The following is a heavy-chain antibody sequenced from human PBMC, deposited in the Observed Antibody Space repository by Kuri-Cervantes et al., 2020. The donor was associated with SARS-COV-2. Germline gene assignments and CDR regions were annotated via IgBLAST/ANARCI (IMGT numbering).Heavy chain of an antibody. CDR2: THYSATT. J-gene: IGHJ4*02. D-gene: IGHD3-16*01. CDR3: ARSFGLRFDY. V-gene: IGHV4-39*01. CDR1: GDSISTSDYY. Sequence: SETLSLTCTVSGDSISTSDYYWGWIRQPPGKGLEWIGSTHYSATTYYNPSLKTRVTISVDASKNQFSLKLSSVTAADTALYYCARSFGLRFDYWGQGVLVTVSS.